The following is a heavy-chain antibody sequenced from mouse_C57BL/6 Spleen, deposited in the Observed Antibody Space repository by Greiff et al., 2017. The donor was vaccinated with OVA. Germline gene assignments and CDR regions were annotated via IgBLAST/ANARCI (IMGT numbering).Heavy chain of an antibody. CDR1: GFNIKDDY. Sequence: EVMLVESGAELVRPGASVKLSCTASGFNIKDDYMHWVKQRPEQGLEWIGWIDPENGDTEYASKFQGKATITADTSSNTAYLQLSSLTSEDTAVYYCTSEYYDYDSPWFAYWGQGTLVTVSA. CDR2: IDPENGDT. J-gene: IGHJ3*01. V-gene: IGHV14-4*01. CDR3: TSEYYDYDSPWFAY. D-gene: IGHD2-4*01.